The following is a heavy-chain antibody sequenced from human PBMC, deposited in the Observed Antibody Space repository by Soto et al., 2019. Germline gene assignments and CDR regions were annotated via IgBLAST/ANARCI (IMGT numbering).Heavy chain of an antibody. V-gene: IGHV4-30-2*01. J-gene: IGHJ3*02. Sequence: PSETLSLTCAVSGGSISSGGYSWSWIRQPPGKGLEWIGYIYHSGSTYYNPSLKSRVTISVDRSKNQFSLKLGSVTAADTAVYYCAGIYDRNAFDNWGQGTMVT. CDR2: IYHSGST. CDR1: GGSISSGGYS. CDR3: AGIYDRNAFDN. D-gene: IGHD3-16*01.